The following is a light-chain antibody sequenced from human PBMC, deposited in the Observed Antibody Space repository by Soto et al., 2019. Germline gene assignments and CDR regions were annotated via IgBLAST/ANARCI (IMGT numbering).Light chain of an antibody. CDR3: QQYNTYSPTWT. J-gene: IGKJ1*01. CDR1: QTISTW. V-gene: IGKV1-5*01. Sequence: DIQVTQSPPTLSASVGDRVTITCRASQTISTWMAWYQQKPGKAPKLLVYDASTLQSGVASRFSGSGSGTEFTLIISGLQPDDSATYYCQQYNTYSPTWTFGQGTKVEIE. CDR2: DAS.